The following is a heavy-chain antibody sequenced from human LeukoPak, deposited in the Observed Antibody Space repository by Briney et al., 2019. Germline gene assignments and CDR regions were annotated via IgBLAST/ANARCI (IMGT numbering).Heavy chain of an antibody. CDR1: GSSISSSSYY. J-gene: IGHJ4*02. D-gene: IGHD6-19*01. CDR2: IYYSGST. Sequence: SETLSLTCTVSGSSISSSSYYWGWIRQPPGQGLEWIGSIYYSGSTYYNPSLKSRVTISVDTSKNQFSLKLSSVTAADTAVYYCARHWGSSGWNYFDYWGQGTLVTVSS. V-gene: IGHV4-39*01. CDR3: ARHWGSSGWNYFDY.